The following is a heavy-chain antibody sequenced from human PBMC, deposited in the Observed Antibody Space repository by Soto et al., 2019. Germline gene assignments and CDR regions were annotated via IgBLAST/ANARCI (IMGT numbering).Heavy chain of an antibody. CDR2: IYYSGST. V-gene: IGHV4-39*07. CDR3: ARTLYSYGPRFDY. D-gene: IGHD5-18*01. J-gene: IGHJ4*02. Sequence: SETLSLTCTVSGGSISSSSYYWGWIRQPPGKGLEWIGSIYYSGSTYYNPSLKSRVTISVDTSKNQFSLKLSSVTAADTAVYYCARTLYSYGPRFDYWGQRTLVTVSS. CDR1: GGSISSSSYY.